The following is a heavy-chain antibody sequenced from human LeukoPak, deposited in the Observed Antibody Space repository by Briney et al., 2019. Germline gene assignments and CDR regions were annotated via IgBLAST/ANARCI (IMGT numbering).Heavy chain of an antibody. CDR2: ISGSGGST. CDR3: AKDRQHYYDSRTNAFDI. Sequence: PGGSLRLSCAASGFTFSSYAMSWVRQAPGKGLEWVSAISGSGGSTYYADSVKGRFTISRDNSKNTLYLQMNSLRAEDTAVYYCAKDRQHYYDSRTNAFDIWGQGTMVTVSS. CDR1: GFTFSSYA. J-gene: IGHJ3*02. D-gene: IGHD3-22*01. V-gene: IGHV3-23*01.